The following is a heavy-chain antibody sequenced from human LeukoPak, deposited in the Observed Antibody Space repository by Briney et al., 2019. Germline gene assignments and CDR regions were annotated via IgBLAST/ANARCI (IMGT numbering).Heavy chain of an antibody. V-gene: IGHV1-3*01. Sequence: ASVKVSCKASGYTFTSYAMHWVRQAPDKSLEWMGWINAGNGNTKYSQKFQGRVTITRDTSASTAYMELSSLRSEDTAVYYCASHHGGYSGYELLDYWGQGTLVTVSS. CDR1: GYTFTSYA. CDR2: INAGNGNT. CDR3: ASHHGGYSGYELLDY. J-gene: IGHJ4*02. D-gene: IGHD5-12*01.